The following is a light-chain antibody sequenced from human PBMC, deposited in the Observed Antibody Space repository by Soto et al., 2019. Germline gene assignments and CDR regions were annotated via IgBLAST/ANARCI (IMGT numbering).Light chain of an antibody. V-gene: IGLV1-44*01. CDR2: SNG. CDR3: AAWDDSLNAVV. J-gene: IGLJ2*01. CDR1: SSNIGSND. Sequence: QSVLTQPPSASGTPGQRVTISCSGSSSNIGSNDVNWFQQLPGTAPKLLIYSNGQWPSGVPDRFSGSKSGTSASLAISGLQSEDEADYYCAAWDDSLNAVVFGGGTNLTVL.